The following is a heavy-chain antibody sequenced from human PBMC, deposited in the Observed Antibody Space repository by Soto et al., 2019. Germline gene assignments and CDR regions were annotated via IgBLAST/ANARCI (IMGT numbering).Heavy chain of an antibody. CDR1: GFTFSSYA. CDR3: AKDRERIATRSIDY. Sequence: EVQLLESGGGLVQPGGSLRLSCAASGFTFSSYAMSWVRQAPGKGLEWVSGISGSGVSTYYADSVKGRFTISRDNSKSKLYLQMNSLRAEDTAVYYCAKDRERIATRSIDYWGPGNLVPVPS. J-gene: IGHJ4*02. V-gene: IGHV3-23*01. CDR2: ISGSGVST. D-gene: IGHD6-13*01.